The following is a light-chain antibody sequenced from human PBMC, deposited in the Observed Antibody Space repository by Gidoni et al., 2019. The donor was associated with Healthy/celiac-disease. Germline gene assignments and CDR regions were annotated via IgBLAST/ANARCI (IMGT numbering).Light chain of an antibody. Sequence: EIVMTQSPATLSVSSGERATLPCRASQSVSSNLAWYQQKPGQAPRLLIYGASTRATGITARFSGSGSGTEFTLTISSLQSEDFAVYYCQQYNNWPRTFGQGTKVEIK. V-gene: IGKV3-15*01. CDR3: QQYNNWPRT. J-gene: IGKJ1*01. CDR1: QSVSSN. CDR2: GAS.